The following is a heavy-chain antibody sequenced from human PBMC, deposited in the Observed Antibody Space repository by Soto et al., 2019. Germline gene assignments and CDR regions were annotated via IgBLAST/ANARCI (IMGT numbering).Heavy chain of an antibody. CDR3: ARVIVATIWYFDY. CDR2: ISSSSSYI. D-gene: IGHD5-12*01. CDR1: GFTFSSYS. Sequence: GGSLRLSCAASGFTFSSYSMNWVRQAPGKGLEWVSSISSSSSYIYYADSVKGRFTISRDNAKNSLYLQMNSLRAEDTAVYYCARVIVATIWYFDYWGQGTLVTVSS. J-gene: IGHJ4*02. V-gene: IGHV3-21*01.